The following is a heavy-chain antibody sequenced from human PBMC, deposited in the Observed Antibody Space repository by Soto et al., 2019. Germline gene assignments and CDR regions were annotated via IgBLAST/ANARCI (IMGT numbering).Heavy chain of an antibody. Sequence: EVQLVESGGGLVQPGGSLRLSCAASGFTFSDHYMDWVRQAPGKGLEWVGRTRNKANSYTTEYAASVKGRFTISRDDSKNSLYLQMNSLKTEDTAVYYWARMLGYSGDDGYFGNDYWGQGTLVTVSS. CDR1: GFTFSDHY. D-gene: IGHD5-12*01. J-gene: IGHJ4*02. CDR3: ARMLGYSGDDGYFGNDY. CDR2: TRNKANSYTT. V-gene: IGHV3-72*01.